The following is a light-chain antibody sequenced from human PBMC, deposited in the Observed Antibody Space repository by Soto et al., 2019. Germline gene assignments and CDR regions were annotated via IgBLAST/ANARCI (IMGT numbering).Light chain of an antibody. J-gene: IGKJ2*01. CDR2: GAN. V-gene: IGKV1-39*01. CDR3: QQTYTPPFT. Sequence: DIQMTQSPSSLSASVGDTVAITCRASQTITFYLNWYQQEPGKPPKLLIYGANTLQGGVPSRFSAGGSGTDLTLTINHLQPEDFATYYCQQTYTPPFTFGQGTKLQIK. CDR1: QTITFY.